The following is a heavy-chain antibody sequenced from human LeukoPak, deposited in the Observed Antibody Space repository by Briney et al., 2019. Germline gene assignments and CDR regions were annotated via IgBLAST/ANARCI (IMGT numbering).Heavy chain of an antibody. Sequence: TGGSLRLSCAASGFTFSNYNMNWVRQAPGKGLEWVSSISSRSTTIYYADSVKGRFTISRDNAKNSLFLQMNSLRVEDTAVYYCARDPTMIPRIDYFDYWGQGTLVTVSS. CDR3: ARDPTMIPRIDYFDY. V-gene: IGHV3-48*01. J-gene: IGHJ4*02. CDR2: ISSRSTTI. CDR1: GFTFSNYN. D-gene: IGHD3-22*01.